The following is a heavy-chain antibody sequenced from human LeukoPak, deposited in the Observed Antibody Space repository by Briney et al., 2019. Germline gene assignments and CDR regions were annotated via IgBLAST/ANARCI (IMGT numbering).Heavy chain of an antibody. J-gene: IGHJ4*02. CDR3: ARDMYSGSYLYYFDY. Sequence: PGGSLRLSCEVSGFTFSEYYMSWIRQAPGKGLEWVSYISDSGNSAYNADSVRGRFTISRDNAKNSLYLQMNSLRAEDTAVYYCARDMYSGSYLYYFDYWGQGTLVTVSS. V-gene: IGHV3-11*04. D-gene: IGHD1-26*01. CDR2: ISDSGNSA. CDR1: GFTFSEYY.